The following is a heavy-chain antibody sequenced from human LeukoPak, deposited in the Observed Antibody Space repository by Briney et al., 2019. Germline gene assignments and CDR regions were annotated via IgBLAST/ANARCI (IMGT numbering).Heavy chain of an antibody. CDR1: GFTFSSYS. J-gene: IGHJ4*02. CDR3: ARDLPGYNSLFDY. D-gene: IGHD5-24*01. CDR2: ISSSSSSK. Sequence: GESLRLSCAASGFTFSSYSMNWVRQAPGKGLECVSSISSSSSSKYYADSVKGRFPISRDNAKNSLYLQMNSLRAEDTAVYYCARDLPGYNSLFDYWGQGTLVTVSS. V-gene: IGHV3-21*01.